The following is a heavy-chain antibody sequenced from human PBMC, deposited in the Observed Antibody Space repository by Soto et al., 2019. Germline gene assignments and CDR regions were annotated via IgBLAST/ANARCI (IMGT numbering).Heavy chain of an antibody. Sequence: PGGSLRLSCAASEIIFGDYGMHWVRQVPEKGLEWVPGINWRTGRKGCADSVKGRFTISRDNAKNTAYLQMNSLKTEDTAVYYCTRPYIAAADLDVWGQGTTVTVSS. J-gene: IGHJ6*02. CDR3: TRPYIAAADLDV. D-gene: IGHD6-13*01. V-gene: IGHV3-9*01. CDR2: INWRTGRK. CDR1: EIIFGDYG.